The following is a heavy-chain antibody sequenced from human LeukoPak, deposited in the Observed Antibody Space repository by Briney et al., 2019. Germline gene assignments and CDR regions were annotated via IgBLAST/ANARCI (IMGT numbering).Heavy chain of an antibody. V-gene: IGHV4-39*01. D-gene: IGHD3-10*01. J-gene: IGHJ6*02. CDR3: VRLLWFGELTRGLGYGLDV. CDR1: GGSISNRNYY. CDR2: IDYSGDT. Sequence: SETLSLTCSVSGGSISNRNYYWGWIRQSPGKGLEWIGSIDYSGDTYFNPSLKRQVTISVDTSRNQFSLKLRSVTAADRAVYYCVRLLWFGELTRGLGYGLDVWGQETTVSVS.